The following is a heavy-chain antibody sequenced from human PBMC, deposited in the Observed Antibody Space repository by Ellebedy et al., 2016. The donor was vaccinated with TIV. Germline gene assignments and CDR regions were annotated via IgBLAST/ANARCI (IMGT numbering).Heavy chain of an antibody. CDR3: ARLKLSDTAMVAFDY. V-gene: IGHV1-2*04. Sequence: AASVKVSCKASGYSFTGYYMHWVRQAPGQGLEWMGWINPNSGGTNYALKFQGWVTMTRDTSISTAYMELSRLRSDETAVYYCARLKLSDTAMVAFDYWGQGTLVTVSS. J-gene: IGHJ4*02. CDR2: INPNSGGT. D-gene: IGHD5-18*01. CDR1: GYSFTGYY.